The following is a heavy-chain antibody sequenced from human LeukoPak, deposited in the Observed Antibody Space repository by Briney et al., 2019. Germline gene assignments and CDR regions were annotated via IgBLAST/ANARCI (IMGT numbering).Heavy chain of an antibody. D-gene: IGHD3-22*01. CDR2: IYSGGST. J-gene: IGHJ4*02. CDR3: ARVYDSSGYYYYFDY. Sequence: GGSLRLSCAASGFTFDDYAMHWVRQAPGKGLEWVSVIYSGGSTYYADSVKGRFTISRDNSKNTLYLQMNSLRAEDTAVYYCARVYDSSGYYYYFDYWGQGTLVTVSS. V-gene: IGHV3-66*01. CDR1: GFTFDDYA.